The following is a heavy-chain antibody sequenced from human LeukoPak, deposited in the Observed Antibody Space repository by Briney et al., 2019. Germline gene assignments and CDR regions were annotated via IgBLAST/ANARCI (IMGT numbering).Heavy chain of an antibody. CDR3: ARSIGLTGGGVDV. D-gene: IGHD3-9*01. CDR2: ITNGGSTI. CDR1: GFTFSDYN. J-gene: IGHJ6*02. Sequence: KTGGSLRLSCAASGFTFSDYNMNWVRQAPGKGLEWVSYITNGGSTIHHADSVKGRFTISRDNAKKTLYLQMNSLRAEDTVVYYCARSIGLTGGGVDVWGQGTTVTVSS. V-gene: IGHV3-11*01.